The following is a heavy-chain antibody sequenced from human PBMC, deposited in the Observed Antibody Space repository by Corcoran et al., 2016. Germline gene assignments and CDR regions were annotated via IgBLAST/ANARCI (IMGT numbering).Heavy chain of an antibody. V-gene: IGHV4-4*02. Sequence: QVQLQESGPGLVEPSGTLSLTCAVSGGSISSSNWWSWVRQPPGKGLEWSGDIYHSGNTNHNPSLKSRVTISVDKSKTQFSLKLTSMTAADTAVYYCARGRMFGSVITLSDWGQGTLVTVSS. CDR2: IYHSGNT. CDR1: GGSISSSNW. D-gene: IGHD3-3*01. CDR3: ARGRMFGSVITLSD. J-gene: IGHJ4*02.